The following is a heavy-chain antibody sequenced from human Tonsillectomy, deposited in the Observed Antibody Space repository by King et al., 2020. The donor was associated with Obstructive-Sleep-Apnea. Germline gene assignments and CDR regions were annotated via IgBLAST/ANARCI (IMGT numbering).Heavy chain of an antibody. CDR2: IYWDDVK. CDR3: TTGAITNFDY. D-gene: IGHD1-26*01. Sequence: TLKESGPALVKPTQTLTLTCPFSGFSPSTSGAGVGWIRQPPGKALEWLALIYWDDVKRYSPALKSRLTIPKDTSKNQVVLTMTNMDPVNTATHYCTTGAITNFDYWGQGTLVTVSS. J-gene: IGHJ4*02. V-gene: IGHV2-5*02. CDR1: GFSPSTSGAG.